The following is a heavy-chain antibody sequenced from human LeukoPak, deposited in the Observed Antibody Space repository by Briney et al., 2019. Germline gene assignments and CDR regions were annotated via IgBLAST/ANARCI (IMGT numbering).Heavy chain of an antibody. J-gene: IGHJ4*02. CDR2: INPNSGGT. Sequence: ASVKVSCKASGYTFTGYYMHWVRQAPGQGLEWMGWINPNSGGTNYAQKFQGRVTTTRDTSISTAYMELSRLRSDDTAVYYCARDFGATSTPFDYWGQGTLVTVSS. V-gene: IGHV1-2*02. CDR3: ARDFGATSTPFDY. D-gene: IGHD1-26*01. CDR1: GYTFTGYY.